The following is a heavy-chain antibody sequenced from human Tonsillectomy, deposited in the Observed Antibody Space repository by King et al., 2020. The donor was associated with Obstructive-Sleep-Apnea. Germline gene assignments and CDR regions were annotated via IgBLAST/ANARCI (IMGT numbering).Heavy chain of an antibody. J-gene: IGHJ4*02. V-gene: IGHV4-59*01. D-gene: IGHD1-20*01. CDR3: AREGGISGNY. CDR2: IYYNGST. CDR1: GGSINNSY. Sequence: QLQESGPGLVKTSETLSLTCTVSGGSINNSYWSWLRQPPGKGLVWVGFIYYNGSTTYNPSLKSRVSKSVDTSKNQFSLQLRSVTAADTAVYYCAREGGISGNYWGQGNLVTVSS.